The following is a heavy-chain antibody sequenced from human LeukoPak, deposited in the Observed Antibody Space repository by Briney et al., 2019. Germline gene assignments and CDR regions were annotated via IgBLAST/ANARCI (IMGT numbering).Heavy chain of an antibody. Sequence: GGSLRLSCAASGFTFSSYSMNWVRQAPGKGLEWVSSISSSSSYIYYADSVKGRFTISRDNAKNSLYLQMNSLRAEDTAMYFCARDWLSLTWFGELSYYYGMDVWGHGTTVTVSS. D-gene: IGHD3-10*01. CDR1: GFTFSSYS. CDR3: ARDWLSLTWFGELSYYYGMDV. CDR2: ISSSSSYI. J-gene: IGHJ6*02. V-gene: IGHV3-21*01.